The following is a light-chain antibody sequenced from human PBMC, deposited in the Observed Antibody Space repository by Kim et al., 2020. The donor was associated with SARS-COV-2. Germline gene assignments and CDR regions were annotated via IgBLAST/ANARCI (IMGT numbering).Light chain of an antibody. J-gene: IGLJ1*01. Sequence: GQSITISCTGTSSDFGGYDYVSWYQQHPGKAPKLMIYDVYNRPSGVSNRFSGSKSDNTASLTISGLQPEDEADYYCSSFTYSSTPSFGPGTKVTVL. CDR2: DVY. V-gene: IGLV2-14*03. CDR3: SSFTYSSTPS. CDR1: SSDFGGYDY.